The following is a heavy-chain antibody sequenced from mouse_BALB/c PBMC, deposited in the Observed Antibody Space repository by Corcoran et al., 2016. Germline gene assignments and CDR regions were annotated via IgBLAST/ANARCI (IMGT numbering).Heavy chain of an antibody. CDR2: INPNNGDT. Sequence: EVQLQQSGPELKKPGASVKISCKTSGYTLTEYDMNWVKQSHGKSLEWIGGINPNNGDTSYNQKFKGKVTLTRDKSSSTAYMELRSLTAEDSAVYDCASGRYDSPWFAYCGQGTLVTVSA. CDR1: GYTLTEYD. CDR3: ASGRYDSPWFAY. D-gene: IGHD2-4*01. J-gene: IGHJ3*01. V-gene: IGHV1-26*01.